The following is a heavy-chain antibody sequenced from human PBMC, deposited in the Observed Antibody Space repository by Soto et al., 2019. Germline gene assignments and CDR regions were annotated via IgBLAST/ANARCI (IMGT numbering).Heavy chain of an antibody. D-gene: IGHD3-16*01. Sequence: ETLSLTCTVSGVSSTSFYWSWIRQSPGKGLEWIGYIFDNGDVKYNPSLMSRLTMSIDMSKNEFSLRLKSVTAAETAMYYCARGWGSKWYYFDSWGEGTLVTVSS. CDR1: GVSSTSFY. CDR2: IFDNGDV. CDR3: ARGWGSKWYYFDS. J-gene: IGHJ4*02. V-gene: IGHV4-59*01.